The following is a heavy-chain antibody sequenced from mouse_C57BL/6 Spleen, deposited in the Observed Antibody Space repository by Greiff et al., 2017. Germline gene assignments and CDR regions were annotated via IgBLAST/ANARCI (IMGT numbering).Heavy chain of an antibody. CDR2: IYPGDGDT. Sequence: LVESGASVTISCQASGYAFSSSWMNWVKQRPGKGLEWIGRIYPGDGDTNYNGKFKGKATLTADKSSSTAYMQLISLTSEDSAVYFCAPNSYFDYWGQGTTLTVSS. CDR3: APNSYFDY. CDR1: GYAFSSSW. D-gene: IGHD4-1*01. J-gene: IGHJ2*01. V-gene: IGHV1-82*01.